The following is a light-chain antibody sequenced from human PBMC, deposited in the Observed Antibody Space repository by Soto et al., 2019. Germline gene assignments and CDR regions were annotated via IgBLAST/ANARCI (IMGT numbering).Light chain of an antibody. V-gene: IGKV1-8*01. CDR3: QQYYSYPLT. J-gene: IGKJ3*01. Sequence: AIRMTQSPSSLSASTGDRVTITCRASQGISSYLAWYQQKPGKAPKLLIYAASTLQSGVPSRFSGSGSGTDFTLTISCMQSEDFAPYYCQQYYSYPLTCGPGTKVDIK. CDR2: AAS. CDR1: QGISSY.